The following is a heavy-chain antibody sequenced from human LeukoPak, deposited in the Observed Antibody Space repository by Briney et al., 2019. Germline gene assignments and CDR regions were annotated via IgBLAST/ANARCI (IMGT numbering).Heavy chain of an antibody. J-gene: IGHJ5*02. CDR2: IDDSGSA. CDR3: ARDRPFGA. V-gene: IGHV4-59*01. Sequence: SETPSLTCTVSGASISGYYWSWIRQPPGKGLEWIGYIDDSGSANYNPSLKSRVTISGDTSKNQFYLRLGFVTAADTAMYYCARDRPFGAWGQGTQVTVSS. D-gene: IGHD3-10*01. CDR1: GASISGYY.